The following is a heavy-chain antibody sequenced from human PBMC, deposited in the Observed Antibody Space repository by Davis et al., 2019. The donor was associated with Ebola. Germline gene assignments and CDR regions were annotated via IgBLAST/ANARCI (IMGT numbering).Heavy chain of an antibody. J-gene: IGHJ6*02. V-gene: IGHV1-46*01. CDR1: GYTFTSYY. Sequence: AASVKVSCKASGYTFTSYYMHWVRQAPGQGLEWMGIINPSGGSTSYAQKFQGRVTMTRDTSTSTVYMELSSLRSEDTAMYYCARHAHDFWSGYYVPMDVWGQGTTVTVSS. CDR2: INPSGGST. CDR3: ARHAHDFWSGYYVPMDV. D-gene: IGHD3-3*01.